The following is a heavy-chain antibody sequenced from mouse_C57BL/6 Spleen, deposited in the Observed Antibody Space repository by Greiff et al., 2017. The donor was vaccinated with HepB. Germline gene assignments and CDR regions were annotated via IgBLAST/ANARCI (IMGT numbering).Heavy chain of an antibody. V-gene: IGHV5-6*01. CDR3: ARPAANWHFEY. J-gene: IGHJ2*01. CDR1: GFTFSSYG. Sequence: EVMLVESGGDLVKPGGSLKLSCAASGFTFSSYGMSWVRQTPDKRLEWVATISSGGSYTYYPDSVKGRFTISRDNDKNTLYLQMSSRKSEDTAMYYCARPAANWHFEYGGQGTTLTVSS. CDR2: ISSGGSYT. D-gene: IGHD4-1*01.